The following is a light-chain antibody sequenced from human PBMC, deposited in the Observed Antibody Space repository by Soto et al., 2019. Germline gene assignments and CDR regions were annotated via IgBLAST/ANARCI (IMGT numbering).Light chain of an antibody. Sequence: EIVLTQSPGTLSLSPGERATLSCRASQSVSNNYLAWHQQKPGQAPRLLIYGASSRATGIPDRFSGSGSGTDFTLTISRLEPEDFAVYYCQQYGNSAWTFGQGTKVDIK. CDR3: QQYGNSAWT. CDR1: QSVSNNY. V-gene: IGKV3-20*01. CDR2: GAS. J-gene: IGKJ1*01.